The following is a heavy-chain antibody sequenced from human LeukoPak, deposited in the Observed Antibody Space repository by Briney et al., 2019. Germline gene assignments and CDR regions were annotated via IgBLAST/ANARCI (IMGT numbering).Heavy chain of an antibody. D-gene: IGHD3-16*01. V-gene: IGHV3-7*01. CDR1: GFTFSSYW. CDR3: ARDSDVPLDY. J-gene: IGHJ4*02. Sequence: GGSLRLSCAASGFTFSSYWMNWVRQAPGKGLEWVANIKQDGSEKDYVDSVKGRFTISRDNAKNSLYLQMNSLRVEDTAVYYCARDSDVPLDYWGQGTLVTVSS. CDR2: IKQDGSEK.